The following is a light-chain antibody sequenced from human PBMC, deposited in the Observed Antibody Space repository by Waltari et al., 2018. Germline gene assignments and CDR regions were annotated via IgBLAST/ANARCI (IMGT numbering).Light chain of an antibody. Sequence: QSALTQPASVSGSPGQSITISCTGTSSDVGSYNLVSWYQQRPGKAPKLMIYEVSKRPSGVSNRFSGSKSDNTASLTISGLQAEDEAGYYCCSYAGSSTLWVFGTGTKVTVL. V-gene: IGLV2-23*02. J-gene: IGLJ1*01. CDR2: EVS. CDR3: CSYAGSSTLWV. CDR1: SSDVGSYNL.